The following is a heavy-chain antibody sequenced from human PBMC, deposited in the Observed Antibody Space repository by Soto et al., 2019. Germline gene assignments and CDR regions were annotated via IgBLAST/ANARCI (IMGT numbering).Heavy chain of an antibody. D-gene: IGHD2-15*01. CDR3: AKEHWPDGGNPPAV. Sequence: GGSLRLSCAASGFTFSSYGMHWVRQAPGKGLEWVALISYDGSNKYYADSVMGRFTISRDNSKNTLYLQMGSLRAEDTAVYSCAKEHWPDGGNPPAVWGQGTTVTGSS. V-gene: IGHV3-30*18. J-gene: IGHJ6*02. CDR1: GFTFSSYG. CDR2: ISYDGSNK.